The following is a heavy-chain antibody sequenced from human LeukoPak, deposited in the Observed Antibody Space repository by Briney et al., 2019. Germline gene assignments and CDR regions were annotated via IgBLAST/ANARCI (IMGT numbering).Heavy chain of an antibody. D-gene: IGHD3-22*01. CDR2: IIPIFGTA. Sequence: SVKVSCKASGGTFSSYAISWVRQAPGQGLEWMGGIIPIFGTANYAQKFQGRVTITADESTSTAYMELSSLRSEDTAVYYCARDLRYDSSGYYFHYYYSMDVWGQGTTVTVSS. J-gene: IGHJ6*02. CDR1: GGTFSSYA. CDR3: ARDLRYDSSGYYFHYYYSMDV. V-gene: IGHV1-69*01.